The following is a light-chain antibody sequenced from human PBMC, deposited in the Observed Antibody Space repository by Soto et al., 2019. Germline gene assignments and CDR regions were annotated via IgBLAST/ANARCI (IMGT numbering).Light chain of an antibody. CDR1: ESVSRN. CDR3: HQYNSWPPGT. J-gene: IGKJ2*01. CDR2: DAS. Sequence: EVVMTQSPATLSVSPGEGATLSCRASESVSRNLAWYQQKPGQAPRLLIYDASTRATGIPARFSGSGSGTEFTLTISSLQSEDFALYYCHQYNSWPPGTFGQGPRWIS. V-gene: IGKV3-15*01.